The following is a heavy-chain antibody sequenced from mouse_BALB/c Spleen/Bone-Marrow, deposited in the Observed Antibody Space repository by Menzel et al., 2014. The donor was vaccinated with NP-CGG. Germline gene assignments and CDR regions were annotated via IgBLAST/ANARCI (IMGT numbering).Heavy chain of an antibody. J-gene: IGHJ1*01. Sequence: EVKVVESGGGLVQLGGSLKLSCVASGFTFSSYGMSWVRQTPDKRLELVATINNNGGSTYYPDSVKGQFTISRDNAKNTLYLQMSSLKSEDTAMYYCARVYGWYFDVWGAGTTVTVSS. CDR2: INNNGGST. CDR1: GFTFSSYG. V-gene: IGHV5-6-3*01. D-gene: IGHD1-1*01. CDR3: ARVYGWYFDV.